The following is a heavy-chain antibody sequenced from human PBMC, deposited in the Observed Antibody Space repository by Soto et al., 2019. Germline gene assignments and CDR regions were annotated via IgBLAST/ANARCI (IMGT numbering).Heavy chain of an antibody. V-gene: IGHV4-34*01. CDR2: INHSGST. J-gene: IGHJ4*02. CDR1: GGSFSGYY. D-gene: IGHD1-26*01. CDR3: ARGQYHYPQLLY. Sequence: PSETLSLTCAVYGGSFSGYYWSWIRQPPGKGLEWIGEINHSGSTNYNPSLKSRVTISVDTSKNQFSLKLSSVTAADTAVYYCARGQYHYPQLLYWGQGTLVTVSS.